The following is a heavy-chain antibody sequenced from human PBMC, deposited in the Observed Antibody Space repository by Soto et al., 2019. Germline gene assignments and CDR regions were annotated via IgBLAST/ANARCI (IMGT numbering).Heavy chain of an antibody. CDR3: AREGYGDYGKPFDY. V-gene: IGHV1-69*01. J-gene: IGHJ4*02. D-gene: IGHD4-17*01. Sequence: QVQLVQSGAEVKKPGSSVKVSCKASGGIFSSYLISWVRQAPGQGLEWMGGIIPMFGTANYAQKCQGRVTITADESTTTVYMDLSSLRSEDTAVDCCAREGYGDYGKPFDYWGQGTLVTVSS. CDR2: IIPMFGTA. CDR1: GGIFSSYL.